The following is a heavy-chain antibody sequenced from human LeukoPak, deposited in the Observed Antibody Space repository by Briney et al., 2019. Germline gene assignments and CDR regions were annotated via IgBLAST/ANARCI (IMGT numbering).Heavy chain of an antibody. V-gene: IGHV3-33*06. CDR1: GFTFSSYG. D-gene: IGHD5-18*01. CDR3: SKSRGYSYGWDTLHYYFDY. Sequence: GGSLRLSCAASGFTFSSYGMHWVRQAPGKGLEWVAVIWYDGSNKYYADSVKGRFTISRDNSKNTLYLQMNSLRAEDTAVYYCSKSRGYSYGWDTLHYYFDYWGQGTLVTVSS. CDR2: IWYDGSNK. J-gene: IGHJ4*02.